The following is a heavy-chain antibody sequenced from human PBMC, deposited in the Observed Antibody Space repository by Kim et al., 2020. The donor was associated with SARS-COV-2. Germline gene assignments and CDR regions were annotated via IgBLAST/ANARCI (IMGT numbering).Heavy chain of an antibody. Sequence: NYCPSLNRRVTISVDTSKNQFSLKLSSVTAADTAVYYCASTTTDDAFDIWGQGTMVTVSS. V-gene: IGHV4-4*09. D-gene: IGHD5-12*01. J-gene: IGHJ3*02. CDR3: ASTTTDDAFDI.